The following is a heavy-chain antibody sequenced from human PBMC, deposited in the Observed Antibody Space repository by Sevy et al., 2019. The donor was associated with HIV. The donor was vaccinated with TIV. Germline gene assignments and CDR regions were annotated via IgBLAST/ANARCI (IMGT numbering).Heavy chain of an antibody. CDR1: GYSFTRYW. CDR3: ARQGHDYDGFDF. D-gene: IGHD4-17*01. Sequence: GESLKISCRGSGYSFTRYWIGWVRQMPGKGLEWMGIIYPGDSDTRDSPSLQGQVTISADKSISTAYLQWNSLKASDTAMYYCARQGHDYDGFDFWGQGTLVTVS. CDR2: IYPGDSDT. J-gene: IGHJ4*02. V-gene: IGHV5-51*01.